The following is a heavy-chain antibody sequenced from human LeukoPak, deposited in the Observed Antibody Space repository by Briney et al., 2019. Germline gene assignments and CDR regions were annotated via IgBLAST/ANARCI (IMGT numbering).Heavy chain of an antibody. CDR3: ARTYYYDSGGYDT. J-gene: IGHJ5*02. Sequence: KASETLSLTCTVSGGSISSSSYYWGWIRQPPGKGLEWIGSIYYSGSTYYNPSLKSRVTISVDTSKNQFSLKLSSVTAADTAVYYCARTYYYDSGGYDTWGQGTLVTVSS. CDR2: IYYSGST. D-gene: IGHD3-22*01. CDR1: GGSISSSSYY. V-gene: IGHV4-39*07.